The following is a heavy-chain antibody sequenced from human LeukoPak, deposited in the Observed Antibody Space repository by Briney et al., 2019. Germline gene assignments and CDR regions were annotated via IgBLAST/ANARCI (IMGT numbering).Heavy chain of an antibody. CDR2: ISNSGPT. V-gene: IGHV4-31*11. CDR3: ARDVVVTSSPDAFDF. CDR1: GDSVTSGGYY. Sequence: SETLSLTCAVSGDSVTSGGYYWTWIRHHPGKGLEWIGYISNSGPTSYNPSLKSRVSISVDTSDNQFSLRLTSVTAADTAVYYCARDVVVTSSPDAFDFWGQGTMVTVSS. J-gene: IGHJ3*01. D-gene: IGHD2-21*02.